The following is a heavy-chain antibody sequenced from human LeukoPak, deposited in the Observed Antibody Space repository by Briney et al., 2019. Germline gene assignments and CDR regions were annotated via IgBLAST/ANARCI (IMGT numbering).Heavy chain of an antibody. CDR1: GYTLTELS. D-gene: IGHD2-8*01. CDR2: VNPEDGET. V-gene: IGHV1-24*01. Sequence: ASVKVSCKVSGYTLTELSIHWVRQAPGKGLEWMGGVNPEDGETIYAQKFQGRVTMTEDTPIDTTYMEVSSLRAEGTAVYYCAKWAEDNAFDIWGQGTMVTVSS. CDR3: AKWAEDNAFDI. J-gene: IGHJ3*02.